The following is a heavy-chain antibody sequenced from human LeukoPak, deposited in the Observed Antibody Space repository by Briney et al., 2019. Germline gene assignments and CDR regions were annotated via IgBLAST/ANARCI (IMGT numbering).Heavy chain of an antibody. J-gene: IGHJ6*04. CDR3: VRESDFWSGPGIGRPLDV. V-gene: IGHV3-33*02. Sequence: GTSLRLSCAASGFAFSSYGMHWVRQAPGKGLEWVAVIWSDGSDKYYGDSAKGRFTISRDNAEKSVFLQMDGLRAEDTAVYYCVRESDFWSGPGIGRPLDVWGNGTTVTVSS. CDR1: GFAFSSYG. CDR2: IWSDGSDK. D-gene: IGHD3-3*01.